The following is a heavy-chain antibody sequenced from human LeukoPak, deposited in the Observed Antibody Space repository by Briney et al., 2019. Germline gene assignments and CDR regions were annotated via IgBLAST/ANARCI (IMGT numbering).Heavy chain of an antibody. Sequence: QPGRSLRLSCAASGFTFSSYAMHWVRQAPGKGLEWVAVISYDGSNKYYADSVKGRFTISRDNSKNTLYLQMNSLRAEDTAVYYCAREEEWECFDYWGQGTLVTVSS. CDR2: ISYDGSNK. CDR3: AREEEWECFDY. J-gene: IGHJ4*02. CDR1: GFTFSSYA. V-gene: IGHV3-30-3*01. D-gene: IGHD1-26*01.